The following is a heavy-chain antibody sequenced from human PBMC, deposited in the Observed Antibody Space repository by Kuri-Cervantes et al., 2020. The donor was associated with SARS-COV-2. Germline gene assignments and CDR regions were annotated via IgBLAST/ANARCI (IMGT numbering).Heavy chain of an antibody. V-gene: IGHV6-1*01. J-gene: IGHJ2*01. CDR3: ARDPETSWYFDL. CDR2: TYYRSKWYN. CDR1: GDSASSNSAA. D-gene: IGHD1-7*01. Sequence: LRLSCAISGDSASSNSAAWNWIRQSPSRGLEWLGRTYYRSKWYNDYAVSVKSRITINPDTSKNQFSLQLNSVTPEDTAVYYCARDPETSWYFDLWGRGTLVTVSS.